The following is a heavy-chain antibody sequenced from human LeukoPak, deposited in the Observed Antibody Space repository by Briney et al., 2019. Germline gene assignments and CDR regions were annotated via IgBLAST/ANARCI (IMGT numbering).Heavy chain of an antibody. Sequence: SETLSLTCTVSGGSISSSGYYWSWIRQPPGKGLEWIGYIYYSGSTNYNPSLKSRVTISVDTSKNQFSLKLSSVTAADTAVYYCARQGGGGSYPLNPLDYWGQGTLVTVSS. CDR2: IYYSGST. CDR3: ARQGGGGSYPLNPLDY. V-gene: IGHV4-61*08. D-gene: IGHD1-26*01. J-gene: IGHJ4*02. CDR1: GGSISSSGYY.